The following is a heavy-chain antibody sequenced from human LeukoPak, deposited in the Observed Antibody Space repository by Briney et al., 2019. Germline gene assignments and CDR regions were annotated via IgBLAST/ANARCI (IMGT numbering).Heavy chain of an antibody. J-gene: IGHJ5*02. D-gene: IGHD3-3*01. CDR1: GFTFGGYW. Sequence: KTGGSLRLSCAASGFTFGGYWMHWVRHAPGKGLVWVSRINTDGSSTIYADSVKGRFTISRDNAKNTLYLQMNSLRAEDTAVYYCTRASIFGVNWFDPWGQGTLVTVSS. V-gene: IGHV3-74*01. CDR3: TRASIFGVNWFDP. CDR2: INTDGSST.